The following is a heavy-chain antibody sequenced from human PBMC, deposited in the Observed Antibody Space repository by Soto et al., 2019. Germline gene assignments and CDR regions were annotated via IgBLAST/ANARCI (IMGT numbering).Heavy chain of an antibody. CDR2: IYYSGST. Sequence: SSETLSLTCTVSGGSISSGGYYWSWIRQHPGKGLEWIGYIYYSGSTYYNPSLKSRVTISVDTSKNQFSLKLSSVTAADTAVYYCAREGQADFWSGYVTHGSPNYYGMDVWGQGTTVTVSS. D-gene: IGHD3-3*01. CDR1: GGSISSGGYY. V-gene: IGHV4-31*02. CDR3: AREGQADFWSGYVTHGSPNYYGMDV. J-gene: IGHJ6*02.